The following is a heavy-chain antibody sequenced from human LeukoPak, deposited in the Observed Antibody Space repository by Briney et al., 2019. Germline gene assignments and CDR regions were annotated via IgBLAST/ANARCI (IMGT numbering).Heavy chain of an antibody. Sequence: PSETLSLTCTVSGGSISSYYWCWIRQPPGKGLERIGNIYYSGSTNYNPSLKSRVTISVGTSKNQFSLKLNSVTAADTAVYYCARDYGEYGGWFDPWGQGTLVTVSS. CDR1: GGSISSYY. CDR3: ARDYGEYGGWFDP. V-gene: IGHV4-59*01. CDR2: IYYSGST. D-gene: IGHD4-17*01. J-gene: IGHJ5*02.